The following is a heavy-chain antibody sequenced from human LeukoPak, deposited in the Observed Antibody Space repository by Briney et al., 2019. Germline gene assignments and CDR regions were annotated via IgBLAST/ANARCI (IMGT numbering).Heavy chain of an antibody. CDR1: GYTFTSYG. Sequence: ASVKVSCKASGYTFTSYGISWVRQAPGQGLEWMGWISAYNGDTNYAQKLQGRGTMTTDTATSTAYMELRSLRSDDTAVYYCARDGTIFGVVIIARDAFDLWGQGTMVTVSS. D-gene: IGHD3-3*01. CDR3: ARDGTIFGVVIIARDAFDL. J-gene: IGHJ3*01. V-gene: IGHV1-18*01. CDR2: ISAYNGDT.